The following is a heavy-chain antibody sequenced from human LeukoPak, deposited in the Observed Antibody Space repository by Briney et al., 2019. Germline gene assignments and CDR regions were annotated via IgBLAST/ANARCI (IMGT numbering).Heavy chain of an antibody. J-gene: IGHJ4*02. CDR3: ARVDTMVRGVINRVFDY. CDR2: IYHSGST. CDR1: GYSISSGYY. V-gene: IGHV4-38-2*02. D-gene: IGHD3-10*01. Sequence: SGTLSLTCTVSGYSISSGYYWGWIRQPPGKGLEWIGSIYHSGSTYYNPSLKSRVTISVDTSKNQFSLKLSSVTAADTAVYYCARVDTMVRGVINRVFDYWGQGTLVTVSS.